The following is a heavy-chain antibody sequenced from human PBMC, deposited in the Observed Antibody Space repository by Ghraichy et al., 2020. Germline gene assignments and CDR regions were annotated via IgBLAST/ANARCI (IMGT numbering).Heavy chain of an antibody. V-gene: IGHV3-53*01. Sequence: GGSLRLSCAASGFTVSTNYMHWVRQAPGKGLEWVSVIYSGGMGGSTYYTESVKGRFTSSRDISKNMLYLQMDNLRVDDTAVYYCGRGADSSGWESLAYWGQGTLVTVSS. CDR2: IYSGGMGGST. CDR3: GRGADSSGWESLAY. CDR1: GFTVSTNY. J-gene: IGHJ4*02. D-gene: IGHD3-22*01.